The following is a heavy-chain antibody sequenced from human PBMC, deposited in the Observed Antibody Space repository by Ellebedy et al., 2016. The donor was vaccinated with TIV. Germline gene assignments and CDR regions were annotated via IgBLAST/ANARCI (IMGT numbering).Heavy chain of an antibody. CDR3: AKENNIVVSARFDP. Sequence: SETLSLXXTVSGGSIASTTHYWGWIRQPPGKGLEFIGTVYYSGGTYYNPSLKSRVSMSLDTSKNQFSLNLRSVTAADTAVYYCAKENNIVVSARFDPWGQGILVTVSS. J-gene: IGHJ5*02. CDR2: VYYSGGT. D-gene: IGHD3-16*02. V-gene: IGHV4-39*07. CDR1: GGSIASTTHY.